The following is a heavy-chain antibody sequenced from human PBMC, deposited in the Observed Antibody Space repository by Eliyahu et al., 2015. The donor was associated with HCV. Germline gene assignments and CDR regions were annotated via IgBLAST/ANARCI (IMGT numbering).Heavy chain of an antibody. V-gene: IGHV4-39*01. Sequence: QLQLQESGPGLVKPSETLSLTCTVSGGSITSSHSYWGWVRQPPGKGLEWIGSLHSSGGTWYNPSLNSRVTISVDTSENQFSLSLASVTATDTAVYYCARHTSGTPNWFDPWGQGSLVTVSS. J-gene: IGHJ5*02. CDR1: GGSITSSHSY. D-gene: IGHD1-1*01. CDR2: LHSSGGT. CDR3: ARHTSGTPNWFDP.